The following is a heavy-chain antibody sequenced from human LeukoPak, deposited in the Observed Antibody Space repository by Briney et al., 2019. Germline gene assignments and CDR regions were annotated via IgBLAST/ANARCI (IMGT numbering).Heavy chain of an antibody. V-gene: IGHV5-51*01. D-gene: IGHD3-10*01. CDR3: ARQVPYYGSGSYHFRFDY. CDR2: IYPGDSDT. J-gene: IGHJ4*02. Sequence: GESLKISCKGSGYSFTSYWIGWVRQMPGKGLEWMGIIYPGDSDTRYSPSFQGQVTISADKSISTAYLQWSSLKASDTAMYYCARQVPYYGSGSYHFRFDYWGQGALATVSS. CDR1: GYSFTSYW.